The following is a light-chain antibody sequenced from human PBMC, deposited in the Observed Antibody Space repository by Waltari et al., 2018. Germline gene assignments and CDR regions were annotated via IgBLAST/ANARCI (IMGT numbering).Light chain of an antibody. CDR3: CSYAGSSTLV. V-gene: IGLV2-11*01. Sequence: QSALTQPRSVSGSPGQSVTISCTGTSSDVGGYNYVSWYQQHPGKAPNLMIYDVSKRPAGVPDRFSGSKSGNTASRTISGLQAEDEADYYCCSYAGSSTLVCGGGTKLTV. J-gene: IGLJ2*01. CDR2: DVS. CDR1: SSDVGGYNY.